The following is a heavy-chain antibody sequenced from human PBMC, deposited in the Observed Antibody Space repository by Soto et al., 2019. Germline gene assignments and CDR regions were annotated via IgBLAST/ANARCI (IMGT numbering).Heavy chain of an antibody. CDR3: ARPGGITMVRGVVPGFDY. J-gene: IGHJ4*02. CDR1: GYTFTGYY. CDR2: INPNSGGT. D-gene: IGHD3-10*01. V-gene: IGHV1-2*02. Sequence: ASVKVSCKASGYTFTGYYMHWVRQAPGQGLEWMGWINPNSGGTNYAQKFQGRVTMTRDTSISTAYMELSRLRSDHTAVYYCARPGGITMVRGVVPGFDYWGQGTLVTVSS.